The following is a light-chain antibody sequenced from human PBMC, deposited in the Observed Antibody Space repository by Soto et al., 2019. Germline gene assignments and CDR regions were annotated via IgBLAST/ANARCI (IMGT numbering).Light chain of an antibody. Sequence: QSALTQPPSASGSPGQSVTISCTGTSSDIGGYNYVSWYQPHPGNGPKLMIYEVNKRPAGVPDRFSGAKSGNTASLTVAGLQAEDDADYYCSSYAGSNNYVFGTGTKLTVL. CDR3: SSYAGSNNYV. CDR1: SSDIGGYNY. J-gene: IGLJ1*01. CDR2: EVN. V-gene: IGLV2-8*01.